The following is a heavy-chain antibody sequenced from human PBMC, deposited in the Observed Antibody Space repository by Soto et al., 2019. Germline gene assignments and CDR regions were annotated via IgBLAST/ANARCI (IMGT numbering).Heavy chain of an antibody. CDR2: VYHTGRT. CDR1: GGSFKSGSYS. J-gene: IGHJ4*02. CDR3: ARDFAYFDS. D-gene: IGHD3-3*01. V-gene: IGHV4-61*01. Sequence: QVQLQESGPGLVKPSETLSLTCTVSGGSFKSGSYSWSWIRQPPRKGLEWIGYVYHTGRTSYNPSLQRPISISIDTSKNQFPLNPDSVTAADTAVFFCARDFAYFDSWGQGTLVTVSS.